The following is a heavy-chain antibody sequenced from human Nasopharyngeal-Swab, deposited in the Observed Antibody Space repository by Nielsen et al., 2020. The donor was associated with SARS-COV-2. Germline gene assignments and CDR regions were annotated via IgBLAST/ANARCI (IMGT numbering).Heavy chain of an antibody. D-gene: IGHD1-20*01. CDR2: TKYVSKWNS. CDR1: GDTLSISSVA. Sequence: SQTLSLTCAVSGDTLSISSVAWNWLRLSPSRGLEWLGKTKYVSKWNSDYAESVKSRITINPATSKNQFSLRLNSVTPEDTAMYYCARDYKWAFDYWGQGTLVTVSS. J-gene: IGHJ4*02. CDR3: ARDYKWAFDY. V-gene: IGHV6-1*01.